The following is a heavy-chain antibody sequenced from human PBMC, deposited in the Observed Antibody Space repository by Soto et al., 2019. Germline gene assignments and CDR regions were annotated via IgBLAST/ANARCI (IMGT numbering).Heavy chain of an antibody. CDR1: GFTFSDHA. D-gene: IGHD1-7*01. J-gene: IGHJ3*02. Sequence: PGGSLRLSCAASGFTFSDHAMDWVRQSPGTGLEWVGRIRNKANSYTTEYAASVKGRFTISRDDSKNSLYLQMNSLKIEDTAVYYCARSPAGTAQGDIWGQGTMVTVSS. CDR3: ARSPAGTAQGDI. CDR2: IRNKANSYTT. V-gene: IGHV3-72*01.